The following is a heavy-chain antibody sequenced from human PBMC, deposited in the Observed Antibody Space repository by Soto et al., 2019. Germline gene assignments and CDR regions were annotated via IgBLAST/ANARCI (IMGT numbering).Heavy chain of an antibody. Sequence: SVKVSCKASGGTFSSYTISWVRQAPGQGLEWMGRIIPILGIANYAQKFQGRVTITADKSTSTAYMELSSLRSEDTAVYYCSLSNLISSSAARCFDYWGQGTLVTVSS. CDR1: GGTFSSYT. CDR2: IIPILGIA. V-gene: IGHV1-69*02. CDR3: SLSNLISSSAARCFDY. D-gene: IGHD6-6*01. J-gene: IGHJ4*02.